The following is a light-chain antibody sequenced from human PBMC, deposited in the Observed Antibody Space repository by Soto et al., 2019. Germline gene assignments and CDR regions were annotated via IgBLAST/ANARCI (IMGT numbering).Light chain of an antibody. J-gene: IGKJ3*01. CDR3: QQYDNLLFT. Sequence: DLQMTQSPSSLSASVGDRVTITCQASQDISNYLNWYQQKPGKAPKLLIYDASNLETGVTSRFSGRGSGTDFTFTVSSLQPEDIATYYCQQYDNLLFTFGTGTKVDIK. CDR2: DAS. V-gene: IGKV1-33*01. CDR1: QDISNY.